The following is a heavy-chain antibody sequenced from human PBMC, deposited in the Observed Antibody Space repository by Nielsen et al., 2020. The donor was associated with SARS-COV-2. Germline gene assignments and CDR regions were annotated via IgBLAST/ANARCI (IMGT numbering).Heavy chain of an antibody. J-gene: IGHJ6*02. D-gene: IGHD5-18*01. V-gene: IGHV3-30-3*01. Sequence: GGSLRLSCAASGFTFSSYAMSWVRQAPGKGLEWVAVISYDGSNKYYADSVKGRFTISRDNSKNTLYLQMNSLRAEDTAVYYCARGLLYTAMVTSYGMDVWGQGTTVTVSS. CDR2: ISYDGSNK. CDR1: GFTFSSYA. CDR3: ARGLLYTAMVTSYGMDV.